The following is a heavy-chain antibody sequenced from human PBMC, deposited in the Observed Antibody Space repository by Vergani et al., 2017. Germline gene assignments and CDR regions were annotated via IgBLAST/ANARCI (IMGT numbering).Heavy chain of an antibody. J-gene: IGHJ4*02. CDR1: GFTFSSYA. D-gene: IGHD4-17*01. Sequence: QVQLVESGGGVVQPGRSLRLSCAASGFTFSSYAMHWVRQAPGKGLEWVAVISYDGSNKYYADSVKGRFTISRDNSKNTLYLQMNSLRAEDTAVYYCARDGPFYGDSYYFDYWGQGTLVTVSS. V-gene: IGHV3-30-3*01. CDR2: ISYDGSNK. CDR3: ARDGPFYGDSYYFDY.